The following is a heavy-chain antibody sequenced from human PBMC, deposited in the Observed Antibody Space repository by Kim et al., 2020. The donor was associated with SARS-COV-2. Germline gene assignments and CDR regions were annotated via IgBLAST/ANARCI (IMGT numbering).Heavy chain of an antibody. J-gene: IGHJ2*01. V-gene: IGHV3-7*03. Sequence: NVKQDGSKKYYVDTVRGRFTIASDSAKNALFLQMNSLRAEDTAVYYCARVVGGYYSDSSGYSYYWYFDLWGRGTLVTVSS. CDR2: VKQDGSKK. CDR3: ARVVGGYYSDSSGYSYYWYFDL. D-gene: IGHD3-22*01.